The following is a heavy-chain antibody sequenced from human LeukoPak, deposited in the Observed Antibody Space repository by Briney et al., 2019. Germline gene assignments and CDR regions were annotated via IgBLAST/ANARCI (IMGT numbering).Heavy chain of an antibody. J-gene: IGHJ4*02. Sequence: GGSLRLSCAASGFTFSDYYMSWIRQAPGKGLEWVSYSSGSSIYYADFVKGRFTISRDNAKNSLYLQMNSLRAEDTAIYYCASTFPYCGGGSCALGGQGTLVTVSS. CDR3: ASTFPYCGGGSCAL. CDR1: GFTFSDYY. V-gene: IGHV3-11*04. CDR2: SSGSSI. D-gene: IGHD2-15*01.